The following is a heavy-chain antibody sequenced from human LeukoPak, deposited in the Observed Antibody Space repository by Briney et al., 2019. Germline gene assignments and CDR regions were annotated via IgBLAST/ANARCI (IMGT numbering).Heavy chain of an antibody. CDR2: IWYDGSKK. V-gene: IGHV3-33*01. Sequence: GRSLRLSCAASGFTFSSHGFHWVRQAPGKWLEWVAVIWYDGSKKYYADSVKGRFTISRDDSKNTLYLQMNSLRAEDTAVYYCARDLGNWNYGSCYFDPWGQGTLVTVSS. D-gene: IGHD1-7*01. CDR1: GFTFSSHG. CDR3: ARDLGNWNYGSCYFDP. J-gene: IGHJ5*02.